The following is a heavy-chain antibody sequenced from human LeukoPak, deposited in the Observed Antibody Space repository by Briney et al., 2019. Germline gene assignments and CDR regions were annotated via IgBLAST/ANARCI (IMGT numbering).Heavy chain of an antibody. CDR1: GGSISSYY. Sequence: SETLSLTCTVSGGSISSYYWSWIRQPPGKGLEWIGYIYYSGSTNYNPSLKSRVTISVDTSKNQFSLKLSSVTAADTAVYYCARALPGGYYDFWSGYYTGYFDYWGQGTLVTVSS. CDR2: IYYSGST. V-gene: IGHV4-59*01. J-gene: IGHJ4*02. D-gene: IGHD3-3*01. CDR3: ARALPGGYYDFWSGYYTGYFDY.